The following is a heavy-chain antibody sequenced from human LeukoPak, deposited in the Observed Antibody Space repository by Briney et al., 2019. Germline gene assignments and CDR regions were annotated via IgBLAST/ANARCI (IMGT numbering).Heavy chain of an antibody. CDR3: ARVRTNDHGMDV. J-gene: IGHJ6*02. Sequence: SETLSLTCTVSGGSISSYYWSWIRQPPGKGLEWIGYIYYSGSTNYNPSLKSRVTISVDTSKNQFSQKLSSVTAADTAVYYCARVRTNDHGMDVWGQGTTVTVSS. V-gene: IGHV4-59*01. D-gene: IGHD2-8*01. CDR1: GGSISSYY. CDR2: IYYSGST.